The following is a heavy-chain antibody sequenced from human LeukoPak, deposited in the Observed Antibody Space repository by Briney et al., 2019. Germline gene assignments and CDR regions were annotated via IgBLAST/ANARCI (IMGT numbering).Heavy chain of an antibody. CDR3: AKSTGGGGHDS. Sequence: PSETLSLTCTVSGGSISSTVYYWGWVRQPPGKGLEWVGSIYYSGSTYYNPSLKSRVTISVDTSKNQFSLNLTSVTAADSAFYYCAKSTGGGGHDSWGQGTLVTVSS. CDR2: IYYSGST. V-gene: IGHV4-39*07. J-gene: IGHJ5*01. CDR1: GGSISSTVYY. D-gene: IGHD4-23*01.